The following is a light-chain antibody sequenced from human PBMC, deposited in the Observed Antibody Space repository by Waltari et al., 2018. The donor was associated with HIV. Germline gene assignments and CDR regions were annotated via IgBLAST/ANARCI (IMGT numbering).Light chain of an antibody. Sequence: NFMLTQPHSVSESPGKTVTISCTRSSGRIASNYVQWSQQRPGSAPTTVIYEDNQRPSGVPDRFSGSIDSSSNSASLTISGLKTEDEADYHCQSYDGNNHEVFGGGTKLTVL. J-gene: IGLJ2*01. CDR2: EDN. CDR1: SGRIASNY. V-gene: IGLV6-57*04. CDR3: QSYDGNNHEV.